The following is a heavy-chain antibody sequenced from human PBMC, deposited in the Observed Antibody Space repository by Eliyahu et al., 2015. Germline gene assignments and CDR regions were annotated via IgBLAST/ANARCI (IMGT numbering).Heavy chain of an antibody. J-gene: IGHJ4*02. CDR3: ARGRYYYGSGSYPFDY. D-gene: IGHD3-10*01. CDR2: IIPIFGTA. V-gene: IGHV1-69*01. Sequence: SSYAISWVRQAPGQGLEWMGGIIPIFGTANYAQKFQDRVTITADESTSTAYMELSSLRSEDTAVYYCARGRYYYGSGSYPFDYWGQGTLVTVSS. CDR1: SSYA.